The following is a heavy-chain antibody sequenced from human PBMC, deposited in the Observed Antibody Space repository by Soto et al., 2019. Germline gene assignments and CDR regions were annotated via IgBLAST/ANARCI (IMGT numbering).Heavy chain of an antibody. CDR2: ISYDGSNK. J-gene: IGHJ6*02. V-gene: IGHV3-30*18. Sequence: QVQLVESGGGVVQPGRSLRLSCAASGFTFSSYGMHWVRQAPGKGLEWVAVISYDGSNKYYADSVKGRFTISRDNSKNTLYLQMNGLRAEDTAVYYCAKDQVQWLVSQGYGMDVWGQGTTVTVSS. CDR3: AKDQVQWLVSQGYGMDV. CDR1: GFTFSSYG. D-gene: IGHD6-19*01.